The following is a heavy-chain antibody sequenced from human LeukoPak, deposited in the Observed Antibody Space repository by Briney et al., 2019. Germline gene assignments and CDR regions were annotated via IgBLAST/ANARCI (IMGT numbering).Heavy chain of an antibody. J-gene: IGHJ4*02. V-gene: IGHV3-23*01. CDR3: TRGRLYLDY. CDR2: ISGSGGST. Sequence: GGSLRLSCAASGFTFSSYGMSWVRQAPGKGLEWVSAISGSGGSTYYADSVKGRFTISRDNSKNTLYLQMNSLRAEDTAIYYCTRGRLYLDYWGQGTLVTVSS. D-gene: IGHD5-12*01. CDR1: GFTFSSYG.